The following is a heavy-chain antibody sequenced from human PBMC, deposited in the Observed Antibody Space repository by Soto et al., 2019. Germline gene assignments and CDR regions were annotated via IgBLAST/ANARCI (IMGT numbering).Heavy chain of an antibody. CDR2: ISYDGSNK. Sequence: GGSLRLSCAASGFTFSSYAMHWVRQAPGKGLEWVAVISYDGSNKYYADSVKGRFTISRDNSKNTLYLQMNSLRAEDTAVYYCARGEDLNYYYYGMDVWGQGTTVTAP. V-gene: IGHV3-30-3*01. J-gene: IGHJ6*02. CDR1: GFTFSSYA. CDR3: ARGEDLNYYYYGMDV. D-gene: IGHD1-26*01.